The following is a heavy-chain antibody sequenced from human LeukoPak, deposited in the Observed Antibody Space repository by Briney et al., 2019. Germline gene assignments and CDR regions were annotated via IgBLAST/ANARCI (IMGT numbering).Heavy chain of an antibody. Sequence: PGRSLRLSCAASGFTFDDYAMHWVRQAPGNGLEWVSGVSWNSGSIDYADSVKGRFTISRDNTKSSLYLQMNSLRAEDTALYYCAKDKFGGDQQLVRGYDYWGQGTLVTVSS. J-gene: IGHJ4*02. CDR1: GFTFDDYA. V-gene: IGHV3-9*01. D-gene: IGHD6-13*01. CDR3: AKDKFGGDQQLVRGYDY. CDR2: VSWNSGSI.